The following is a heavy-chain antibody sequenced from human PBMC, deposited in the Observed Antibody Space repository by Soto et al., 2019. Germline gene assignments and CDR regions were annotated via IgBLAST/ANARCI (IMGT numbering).Heavy chain of an antibody. CDR3: ASSSSVAAAGYFKF. CDR2: ISPLFSTT. J-gene: IGHJ4*02. CDR1: GDLFNNYA. Sequence: QVQLVQSGAEVKEPGSSVKVSCKATGDLFNNYAFNWVRQAPGQGLEWMGRISPLFSTTNYAQKFQGRVTIGADELTNVVYLEVSNLESEETAMYYCASSSSVAAAGYFKFWCQGTLVTVSP. D-gene: IGHD6-13*01. V-gene: IGHV1-69*01.